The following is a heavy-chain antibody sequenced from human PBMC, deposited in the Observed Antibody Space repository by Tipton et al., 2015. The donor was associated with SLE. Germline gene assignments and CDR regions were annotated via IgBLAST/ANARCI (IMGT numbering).Heavy chain of an antibody. CDR3: AKALGSSWTFDAFDI. J-gene: IGHJ3*02. CDR1: GFTFSSYE. V-gene: IGHV3-43*02. D-gene: IGHD6-13*01. CDR2: ISWDGGST. Sequence: SLRLSCAASGFTFSSYEMNWARQAPGKGLEWVSLISWDGGSTYYADSVKGRFTISRDNSKNSLYLQMNSLRTEDTALYYCAKALGSSWTFDAFDIWGQGTMVTVSS.